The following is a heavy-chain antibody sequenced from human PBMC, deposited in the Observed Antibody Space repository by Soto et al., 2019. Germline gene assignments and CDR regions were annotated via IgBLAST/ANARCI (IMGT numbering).Heavy chain of an antibody. D-gene: IGHD7-27*01. J-gene: IGHJ4*02. CDR1: GGSISSGDYY. CDR3: TRGPSGDKVDY. V-gene: IGHV4-30-4*01. Sequence: SETLSLTCTVSGGSISSGDYYWSWIRQPPGKGLEWIGYIYYSGSTYYNPSLNSRVTISVDTSKNQFSLKLSSVSAADTAVYYCTRGPSGDKVDYWGQGTLVTVSS. CDR2: IYYSGST.